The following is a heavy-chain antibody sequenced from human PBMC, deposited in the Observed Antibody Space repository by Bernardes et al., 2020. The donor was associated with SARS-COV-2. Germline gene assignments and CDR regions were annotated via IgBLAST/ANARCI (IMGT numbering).Heavy chain of an antibody. CDR2: IRCGVDKT. J-gene: IGHJ4*02. D-gene: IGHD5-18*01. Sequence: GGSLRLSCAASGITFRTYAMNGVRQAPGKGPEWVSSIRCGVDKTHYADSVKGRFTLSVDTSRNTVYLQMNSLRVEDTAVYYCVARRGYTYHFEYCGQGAIVTASS. V-gene: IGHV3-23*01. CDR1: GITFRTYA. CDR3: VARRGYTYHFEY.